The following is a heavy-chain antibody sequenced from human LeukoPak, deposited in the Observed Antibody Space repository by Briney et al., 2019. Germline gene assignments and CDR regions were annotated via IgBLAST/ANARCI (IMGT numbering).Heavy chain of an antibody. CDR1: GFTFSRHW. J-gene: IGHJ4*02. CDR3: ARELMGLTMIVVVNPIDY. V-gene: IGHV3-7*01. CDR2: IKEDGSEK. Sequence: GGSLRLSCAASGFTFSRHWMTWVRQAPGKGLEWVANIKEDGSEKNYVDSVKGRFTISRDNAKNSLFLQMNSLRAEDTAVYYCARELMGLTMIVVVNPIDYWGQGTLVTVSS. D-gene: IGHD3-22*01.